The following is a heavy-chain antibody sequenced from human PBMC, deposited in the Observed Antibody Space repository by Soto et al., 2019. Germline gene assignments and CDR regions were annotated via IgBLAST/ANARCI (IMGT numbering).Heavy chain of an antibody. J-gene: IGHJ3*02. V-gene: IGHV6-1*01. D-gene: IGHD5-12*01. CDR2: TYYSSKWYN. CDR1: GESVSSNSAA. Sequence: PSHALSITCAISGESVSSNSAAWNWISHSPSRGLEWLGRTYYSSKWYNDYAVSVKSRITINPDTSKNQFSLQLNSVTPEDTAVYYCAREDIVATTGGYDAFDIWGQGTMVTVS. CDR3: AREDIVATTGGYDAFDI.